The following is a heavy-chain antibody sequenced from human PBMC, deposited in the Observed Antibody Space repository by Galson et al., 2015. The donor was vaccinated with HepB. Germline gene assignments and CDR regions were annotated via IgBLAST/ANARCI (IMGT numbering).Heavy chain of an antibody. CDR3: TTTRITIFGVVYYYYMDV. D-gene: IGHD3-3*01. CDR2: IKSKTDGGTT. Sequence: SLRLSCAASGFTFSNAWMNWVRQAPGKGLEWVGRIKSKTDGGTTDYAAPVKGRFTISRDDSKNTLYLQMNSLKTEDTAVYYCTTTRITIFGVVYYYYMDVWGKGTTVTVSS. V-gene: IGHV3-15*07. J-gene: IGHJ6*03. CDR1: GFTFSNAW.